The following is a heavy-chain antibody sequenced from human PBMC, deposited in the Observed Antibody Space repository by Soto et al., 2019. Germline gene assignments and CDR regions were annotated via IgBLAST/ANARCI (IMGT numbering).Heavy chain of an antibody. CDR1: GYSFTSYW. V-gene: IGHV5-51*01. J-gene: IGHJ6*02. D-gene: IGHD3-10*01. CDR2: IYPGDSDT. CDR3: AGGGVRGVITRTRDYYGMDV. Sequence: ESLKISCKGFGYSFTSYWIGWVRQMPGKGLECMGNIYPGDSDTKYSPSFQSQVKISADRSISTAYLKWSSLEASDTAMYYCAGGGVRGVITRTRDYYGMDVWGQGTTVTVSS.